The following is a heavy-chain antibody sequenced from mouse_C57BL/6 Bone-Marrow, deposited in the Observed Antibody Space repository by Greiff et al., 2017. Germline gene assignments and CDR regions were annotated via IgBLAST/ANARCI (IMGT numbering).Heavy chain of an antibody. CDR2: IYPGSGNT. Sequence: VQLQQSGAELVRPGASVKLSCKASGYTFTDYYINWVKQRPGQGLEWIARIYPGSGNTYYNEKFKGKATLTAEKSSSTAYMQLSSLTSEDSAVYFCARGDYYGSSYGMDYWGQGTTLTVSS. CDR1: GYTFTDYY. D-gene: IGHD1-1*01. V-gene: IGHV1-76*01. J-gene: IGHJ2*01. CDR3: ARGDYYGSSYGMDY.